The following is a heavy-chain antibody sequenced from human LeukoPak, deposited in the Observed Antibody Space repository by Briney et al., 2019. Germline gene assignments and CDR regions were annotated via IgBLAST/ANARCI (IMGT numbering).Heavy chain of an antibody. CDR2: ISGSAGST. CDR3: AKACSFYGDYFDY. D-gene: IGHD4-17*01. J-gene: IGHJ4*02. CDR1: GFTFSSYP. Sequence: PGGSLRLSCAASGFTFSSYPMTWVRQAPGKGLDWVSVISGSAGSTYYADSVKGRFTISRDNSKNTLYLQMNDLRAEDTALYYCAKACSFYGDYFDYWGQGTLVTVSS. V-gene: IGHV3-23*01.